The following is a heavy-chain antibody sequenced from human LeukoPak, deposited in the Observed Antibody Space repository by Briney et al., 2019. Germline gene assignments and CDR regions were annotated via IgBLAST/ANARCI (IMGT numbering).Heavy chain of an antibody. J-gene: IGHJ1*01. CDR2: ISGSGGST. CDR1: GFTFSSYG. Sequence: PGRSLRLSCAASGFTFSSYGMSWVRQAPGKGLEWVSAISGSGGSTYYADSVKGRFTISRDSSKNTLYLQMNSLRAEDTAVYYCAKLEDSAGLWFGEHWGQGTLVTVSS. CDR3: AKLEDSAGLWFGEH. D-gene: IGHD3-10*01. V-gene: IGHV3-23*01.